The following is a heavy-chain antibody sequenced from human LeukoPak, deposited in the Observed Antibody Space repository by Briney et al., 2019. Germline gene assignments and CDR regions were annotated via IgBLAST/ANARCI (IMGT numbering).Heavy chain of an antibody. Sequence: GGSLRLSCAASGFTLSSYAMSWVRQAPGKGLEWVSTINGGGDRTYYADSVKGRFTISRDNSKNTLYLQMNSLRAEDTGVYHCAKAMGGDTLHAFDIWGQGTMLTVSS. CDR2: INGGGDRT. CDR3: AKAMGGDTLHAFDI. J-gene: IGHJ3*02. CDR1: GFTLSSYA. D-gene: IGHD3-16*01. V-gene: IGHV3-23*01.